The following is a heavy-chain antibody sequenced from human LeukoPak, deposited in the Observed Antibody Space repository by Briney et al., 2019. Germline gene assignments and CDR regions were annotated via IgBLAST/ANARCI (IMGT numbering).Heavy chain of an antibody. CDR3: ARDRHVVGATTGIFDY. CDR1: GGSISGYY. D-gene: IGHD1-26*01. Sequence: SETLSLTCTVSGGSISGYYWSWIQQPPGKGLEWIGYIYSGGSTNYNPSLKSRVTISVDTSKNQFSLKLNSVTAADTAVYSCARDRHVVGATTGIFDYWGQGTLVTVSS. CDR2: IYSGGST. J-gene: IGHJ4*02. V-gene: IGHV4-59*01.